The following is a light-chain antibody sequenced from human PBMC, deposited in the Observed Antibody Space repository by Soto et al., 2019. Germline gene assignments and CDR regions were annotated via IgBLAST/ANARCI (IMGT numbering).Light chain of an antibody. J-gene: IGLJ2*01. CDR1: SSDVGGYNY. CDR3: SSYTSSSSLVV. CDR2: DVS. V-gene: IGLV2-14*01. Sequence: QSVLTQPASVSGSPGQSINISCTGTSSDVGGYNYVSWYQQHPGKAPKLMIYDVSNRPSGVSNRFSGSKSGNTASLTISGLQAEDVADYYCSSYTSSSSLVVFCGGTKVTVL.